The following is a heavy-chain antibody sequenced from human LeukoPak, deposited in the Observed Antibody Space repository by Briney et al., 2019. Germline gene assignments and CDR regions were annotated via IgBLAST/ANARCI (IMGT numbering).Heavy chain of an antibody. CDR2: INPNSGGT. J-gene: IGHJ4*02. CDR1: GYTFTGYY. CDR3: ARMNIDYGGNLLSFDY. D-gene: IGHD4-23*01. V-gene: IGHV1-2*02. Sequence: ASVKVSCKASGYTFTGYYMHWVRQAPGQGLEWMGWINPNSGGTNYAQKFQGRVTMTRDTSISTAYMELSRLRSDDTAVYYCARMNIDYGGNLLSFDYWGQGTLVTVSS.